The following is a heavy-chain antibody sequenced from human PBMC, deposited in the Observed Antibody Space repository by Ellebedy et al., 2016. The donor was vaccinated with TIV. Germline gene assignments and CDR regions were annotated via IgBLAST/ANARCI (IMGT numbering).Heavy chain of an antibody. Sequence: GESLKIPCAASGFTFSSYAMHWVRQAPGKGLEWVAVISYDGSNKYYADSVKGRFTISRDNSKNTLYLQMNSLKTEDTAVYYCVWEAPEGALSIWGQGTMVTVSS. CDR2: ISYDGSNK. CDR3: VWEAPEGALSI. D-gene: IGHD2-2*01. J-gene: IGHJ3*02. V-gene: IGHV3-30-3*01. CDR1: GFTFSSYA.